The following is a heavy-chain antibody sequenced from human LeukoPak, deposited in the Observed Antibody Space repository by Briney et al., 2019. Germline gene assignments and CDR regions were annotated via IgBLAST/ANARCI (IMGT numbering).Heavy chain of an antibody. Sequence: GGSLRLSCAASGFTFSSYAMSWVRQAPGKGLEWVSAISGSGGSTYYADSVKGRFTTSRDNSKNTLYLQMNSLRAEDTAVYYCAKGSWEGEGYCSSTSCYMVYWGQGTLVTVSS. V-gene: IGHV3-23*01. CDR2: ISGSGGST. J-gene: IGHJ4*02. CDR1: GFTFSSYA. D-gene: IGHD2-2*02. CDR3: AKGSWEGEGYCSSTSCYMVY.